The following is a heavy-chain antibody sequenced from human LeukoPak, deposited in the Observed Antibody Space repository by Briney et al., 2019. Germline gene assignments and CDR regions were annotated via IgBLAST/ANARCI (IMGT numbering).Heavy chain of an antibody. V-gene: IGHV3-23*01. CDR3: AKEGYSSSSLVNWFDP. D-gene: IGHD6-6*01. CDR2: ISGSGGST. J-gene: IGHJ5*02. Sequence: PGGSLRLSCAASGFTFSSYAMSWVRQAPGKGLEWVSAISGSGGSTYYADSVKGRFTISRDNSKNTLYLQMNSLRAEDTAVYYCAKEGYSSSSLVNWFDPWGQGTLVTVSS. CDR1: GFTFSSYA.